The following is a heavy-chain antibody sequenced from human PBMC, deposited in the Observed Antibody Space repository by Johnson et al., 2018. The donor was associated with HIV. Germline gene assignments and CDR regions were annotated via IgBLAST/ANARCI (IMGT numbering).Heavy chain of an antibody. J-gene: IGHJ3*02. CDR3: AKGKKSLPDAFDI. CDR2: ISYDGSNK. Sequence: QMLLVESGGDLVQPGGSLRPSCAVSGFTVSSNYMSWVRQAPGKGLEWVAVISYDGSNKYYADSVKGRFTISRDNSKNTLYLQMNSLRAEDTAVYYCAKGKKSLPDAFDIWGQGTMVTVSS. CDR1: GFTVSSNY. V-gene: IGHV3-30*18.